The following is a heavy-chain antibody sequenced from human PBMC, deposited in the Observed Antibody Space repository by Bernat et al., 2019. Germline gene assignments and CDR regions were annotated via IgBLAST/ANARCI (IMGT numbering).Heavy chain of an antibody. V-gene: IGHV6-1*01. CDR3: ARTYYYASKLSFDI. Sequence: QAQLQQSGPGLVKPSQTLSLTCAISGDSVSNNIAAWNWIRQSPSRGLEWLGRTYYRSKWSNDYAVSVKRRVTINPATSKNQFSLQLNSVTPEDTAVYYCARTYYYASKLSFDIGGQGTMVTVSS. CDR2: TYYRSKWSN. J-gene: IGHJ3*02. D-gene: IGHD3-10*01. CDR1: GDSVSNNIAA.